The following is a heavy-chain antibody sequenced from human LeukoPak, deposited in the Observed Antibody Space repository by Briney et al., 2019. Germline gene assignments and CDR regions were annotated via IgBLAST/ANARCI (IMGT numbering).Heavy chain of an antibody. Sequence: PGGSLRLSCAASGFTFSSYGMHWVRQAPGKGLEWVAVISYDGGNKYYADSVKGRFTISRDNSKNMLYLQVNSLRAEDTAVYYCANENYYDSSGFPDHWGQGTLVTVSS. V-gene: IGHV3-30*18. CDR2: ISYDGGNK. CDR1: GFTFSSYG. D-gene: IGHD3-22*01. CDR3: ANENYYDSSGFPDH. J-gene: IGHJ4*02.